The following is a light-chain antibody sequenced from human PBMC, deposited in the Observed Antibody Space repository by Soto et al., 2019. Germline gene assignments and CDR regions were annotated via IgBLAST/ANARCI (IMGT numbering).Light chain of an antibody. Sequence: AVQLTQSPSSLSASIGDGVTITCRASQGLSSAVAWYQHKPGRAPQLLIYDSSNLHSGVPSRSSGGGSGTVFTLTISSLQPEDFSTYYCQQFNTFPSFGGGTKVELK. CDR3: QQFNTFPS. V-gene: IGKV1-13*02. CDR2: DSS. J-gene: IGKJ4*01. CDR1: QGLSSA.